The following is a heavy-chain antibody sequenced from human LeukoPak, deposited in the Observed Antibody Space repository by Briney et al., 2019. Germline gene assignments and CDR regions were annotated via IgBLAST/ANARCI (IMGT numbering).Heavy chain of an antibody. CDR2: IYYSGTT. CDR3: ARDSLAVRHFDY. J-gene: IGHJ4*02. CDR1: AGSVNSGSYY. D-gene: IGHD6-6*01. Sequence: PSETLSLTCTVSAGSVNSGSYYWGWIRQPPGKGLEWIGSIYYSGTTYYNPSLRSRVTTSLDTSKNQFSLKVSSVIAADTAVYYCARDSLAVRHFDYWGQGFLVTVSS. V-gene: IGHV4-39*07.